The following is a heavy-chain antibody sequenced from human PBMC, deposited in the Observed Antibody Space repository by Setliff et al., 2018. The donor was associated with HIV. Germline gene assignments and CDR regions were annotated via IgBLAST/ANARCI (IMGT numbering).Heavy chain of an antibody. J-gene: IGHJ4*02. Sequence: SVKVSCKASGGTFSSYVISWVRQAPGQGLEWMGGIIPIFGTANYAKKFQFRLTITADESTNTAYMELSSLKSDDTAVYYCATDSNFGGIVTPWDYWGQGTLVTVS. CDR3: ATDSNFGGIVTPWDY. CDR1: GGTFSSYV. CDR2: IIPIFGTA. V-gene: IGHV1-69*13. D-gene: IGHD1-26*01.